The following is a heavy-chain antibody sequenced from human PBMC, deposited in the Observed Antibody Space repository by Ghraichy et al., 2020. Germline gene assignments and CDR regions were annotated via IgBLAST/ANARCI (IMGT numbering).Heavy chain of an antibody. Sequence: PETLSLTCAVNGGSFSNYYWSWVRQPPGKGLEWIGEINHVGITNYNPSLKSRLTISADTSKNYVSLNLSSVTAADTAVYYCTRGTFCIGGSCWSRAFDIWGQGTMVTVSS. CDR3: TRGTFCIGGSCWSRAFDI. J-gene: IGHJ3*02. V-gene: IGHV4-34*01. CDR2: INHVGIT. D-gene: IGHD2-15*01. CDR1: GGSFSNYY.